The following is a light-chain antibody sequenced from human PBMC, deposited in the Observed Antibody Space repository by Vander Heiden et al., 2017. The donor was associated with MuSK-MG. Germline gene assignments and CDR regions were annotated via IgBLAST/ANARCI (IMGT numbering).Light chain of an antibody. J-gene: IGKJ2*01. CDR1: QSISSY. CDR3: QQSYRTPPYT. Sequence: DIQMTQSPSSLSASVGDRVTITCRASQSISSYLNWYQQKPGKAPKLLIYAASSLQSGVPSRFSGSGSGTDFTLTISSLQPEDFATYYCQQSYRTPPYTFGQGTKLXIK. V-gene: IGKV1-39*01. CDR2: AAS.